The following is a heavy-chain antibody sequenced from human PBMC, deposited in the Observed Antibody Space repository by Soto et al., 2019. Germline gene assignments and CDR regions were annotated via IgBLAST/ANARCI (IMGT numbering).Heavy chain of an antibody. CDR3: ATGCIGGSCYSGLQH. CDR1: GYTLTELS. CDR2: FDPEDGET. D-gene: IGHD2-15*01. J-gene: IGHJ1*01. Sequence: ASVKVPCKVSGYTLTELSMHWVRQAPGKGLEWMGGFDPEDGETIYAQKFQGRVTMTEDTSTDTAYMELSSLRSEDTAVYYCATGCIGGSCYSGLQHWGQGTLVTVSS. V-gene: IGHV1-24*01.